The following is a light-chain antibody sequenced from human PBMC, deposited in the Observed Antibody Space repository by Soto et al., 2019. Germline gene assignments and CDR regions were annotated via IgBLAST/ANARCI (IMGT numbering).Light chain of an antibody. V-gene: IGKV1-9*01. J-gene: IGKJ1*01. CDR1: QGISSY. Sequence: DIQLTQSPSFLSASVGDRVTITCRASQGISSYLAWYQQKPGKAPTLLIYAASNLQSGVPSRFRGSRSGTEFTLTVSSLQPEDFATYYCLQDHDVSWTFGQGTKVDIK. CDR3: LQDHDVSWT. CDR2: AAS.